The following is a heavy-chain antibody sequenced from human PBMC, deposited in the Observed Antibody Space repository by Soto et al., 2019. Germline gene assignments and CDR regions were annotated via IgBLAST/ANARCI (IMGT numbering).Heavy chain of an antibody. D-gene: IGHD1-7*01. CDR1: GYTFTSYD. Sequence: ASVKVSCKASGYTFTSYDINWVRQATGQGLGWMGWMNPNSGNTGYAQKFQGRVTMTRNTSISTAYMELSSLRSEDTAVYYCARGAYNWNSIYYYYGMDVWGQGTTVTVSS. J-gene: IGHJ6*02. CDR2: MNPNSGNT. CDR3: ARGAYNWNSIYYYYGMDV. V-gene: IGHV1-8*01.